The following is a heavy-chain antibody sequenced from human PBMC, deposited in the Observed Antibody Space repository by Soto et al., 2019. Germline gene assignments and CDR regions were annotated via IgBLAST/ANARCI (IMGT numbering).Heavy chain of an antibody. J-gene: IGHJ6*02. V-gene: IGHV3-30*18. CDR2: ISNDGTNK. CDR3: GKDTLDCSGGDCPLYYYYGMDV. Sequence: GGSLRLSCAASGFTFSSYGMHWVRQAPGKGLEWLAVISNDGTNKYLADSVKGRLTLSRDNSRNTLSLEINNLRPEDTAVYYCGKDTLDCSGGDCPLYYYYGMDVWGQGTTVTVSS. CDR1: GFTFSSYG. D-gene: IGHD2-15*01.